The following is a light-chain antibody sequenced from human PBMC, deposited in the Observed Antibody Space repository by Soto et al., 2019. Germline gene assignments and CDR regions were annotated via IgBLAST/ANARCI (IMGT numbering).Light chain of an antibody. J-gene: IGKJ2*01. CDR3: QQYNNWRPYT. Sequence: EIVMTQSPATLSASPGERATLSCRASQSVSSNLAWYQQKPGQAPRLLIYGASTRATGIPARFSGSGSGTEFTLTISSLQSEDFAVYYCQQYNNWRPYTFGQETKVDIK. V-gene: IGKV3-15*01. CDR1: QSVSSN. CDR2: GAS.